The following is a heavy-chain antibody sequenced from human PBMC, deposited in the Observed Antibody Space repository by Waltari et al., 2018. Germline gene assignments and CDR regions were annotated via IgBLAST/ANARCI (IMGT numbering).Heavy chain of an antibody. CDR1: GFTFSNYA. D-gene: IGHD3-10*01. V-gene: IGHV3-23*01. J-gene: IGHJ4*02. Sequence: EVQLLESGGGLVQPGGSLRLSCAASGFTFSNYAMSWVRQAPGKGLEWVSTFSGSGSRTYYADSLKGRFTISRDNSKNTLDLQMNSLRAEDTAVYYCAKAYQYGSGSDYQTFDYWGQGILVTVSS. CDR3: AKAYQYGSGSDYQTFDY. CDR2: FSGSGSRT.